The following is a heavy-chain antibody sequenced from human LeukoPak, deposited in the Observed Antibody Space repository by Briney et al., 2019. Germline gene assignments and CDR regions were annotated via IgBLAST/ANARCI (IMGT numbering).Heavy chain of an antibody. CDR1: GFTFSNAW. CDR3: TTDLVVRQTRNYYFDY. D-gene: IGHD1-7*01. CDR2: IKSKTDGGTT. Sequence: PGGSLRLSCAASGFTFSNAWMSWVRQAPGKGREWVGRIKSKTDGGTTDYAAPVKGRFTISRDDSKNTLYLQMNSLKTEDTAVYYCTTDLVVRQTRNYYFDYWGQGTLVTVSS. J-gene: IGHJ4*02. V-gene: IGHV3-15*01.